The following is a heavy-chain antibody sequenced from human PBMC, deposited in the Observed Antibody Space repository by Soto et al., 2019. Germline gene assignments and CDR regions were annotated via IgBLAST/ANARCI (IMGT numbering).Heavy chain of an antibody. V-gene: IGHV4-30-2*01. Sequence: SETLSLTCAVSGGSISSGGYSWSWIRQPPGKGLEWIGYIYHSGSTYYNPSLKSRVTISVDRSKNQFSLKLSSVTAADTAVYYCASSSGSYYSYYYYGMDVWGQGTTVTAP. J-gene: IGHJ6*02. D-gene: IGHD3-10*01. CDR3: ASSSGSYYSYYYYGMDV. CDR2: IYHSGST. CDR1: GGSISSGGYS.